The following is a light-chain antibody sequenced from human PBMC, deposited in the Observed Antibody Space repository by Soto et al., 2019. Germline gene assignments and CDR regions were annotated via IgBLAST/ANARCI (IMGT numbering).Light chain of an antibody. CDR3: QQRLSWPPTWT. J-gene: IGKJ1*01. CDR2: EAT. Sequence: EIVLTQSPATLSLSPGERATLSCRASQSVGTYLAWYQQKPGQAPRLLIHEATNRATGIPARFSGSGSGTDFTLTISSLEPEDFAVYYCQQRLSWPPTWTFGQGTKVEIK. V-gene: IGKV3-11*01. CDR1: QSVGTY.